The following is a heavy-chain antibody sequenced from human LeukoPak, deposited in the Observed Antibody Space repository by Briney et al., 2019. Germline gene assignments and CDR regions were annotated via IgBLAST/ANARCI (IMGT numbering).Heavy chain of an antibody. V-gene: IGHV3-7*01. CDR3: ERGRYFDWF. CDR2: IKQYGSEK. CDR1: GFTFSIYW. D-gene: IGHD3-9*01. Sequence: PGVSLSLSCAASGFTFSIYWMTWVRHAPGEGREWGANIKQYGSEKYYVHSVKGRFTISRDNAKNSICLQMNSMRAEDTAVYYCERGRYFDWFWGQGTLVTVSS. J-gene: IGHJ4*02.